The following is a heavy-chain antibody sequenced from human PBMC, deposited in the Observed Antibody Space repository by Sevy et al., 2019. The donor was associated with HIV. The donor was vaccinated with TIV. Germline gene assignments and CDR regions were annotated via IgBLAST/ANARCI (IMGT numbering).Heavy chain of an antibody. V-gene: IGHV3-74*01. CDR3: VYYDFWSGSSEYYMDV. J-gene: IGHJ6*03. CDR2: INSDGSIT. CDR1: GFTFTNYW. D-gene: IGHD3-3*01. Sequence: GGSLRLSCAASGFTFTNYWMHWVRQAPGKGLVWVSLINSDGSITTYADSVKGRFTISRDNAKNTLYLQMNSLRAEDTAVYYCVYYDFWSGSSEYYMDVWGKGTTVTVSS.